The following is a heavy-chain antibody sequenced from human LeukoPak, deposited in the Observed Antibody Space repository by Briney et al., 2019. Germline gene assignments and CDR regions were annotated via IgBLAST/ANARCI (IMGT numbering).Heavy chain of an antibody. V-gene: IGHV1-18*01. Sequence: ASVRVSCKASGYTFTSYGMSWVRQAPGQGLEWMGWISAYNGHTNYAQKVQGRVTMTTDTSTSTAYMELRSLRSEDTAVYYCARAPLSGMEWFDYWGQETLVTVSS. CDR3: ARAPLSGMEWFDY. CDR2: ISAYNGHT. D-gene: IGHD3-3*01. J-gene: IGHJ4*02. CDR1: GYTFTSYG.